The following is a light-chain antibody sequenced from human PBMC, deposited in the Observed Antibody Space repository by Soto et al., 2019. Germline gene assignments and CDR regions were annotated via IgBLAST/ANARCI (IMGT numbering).Light chain of an antibody. J-gene: IGKJ1*01. V-gene: IGKV3-11*01. Sequence: EIVLTQSPATLSLSPGERATLSCRASQSVYTYFAWYQQKPGQAPRLLIYDASNRATGIPARFSGSGSGTDFTLIISSLEPEDFAVYYCQQRSAWPLTFGQGTKVDIK. CDR1: QSVYTY. CDR3: QQRSAWPLT. CDR2: DAS.